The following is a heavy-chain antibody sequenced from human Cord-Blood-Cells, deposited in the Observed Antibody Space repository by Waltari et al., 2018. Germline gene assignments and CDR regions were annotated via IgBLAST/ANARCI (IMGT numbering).Heavy chain of an antibody. CDR2: IIPIFGTA. Sequence: QVQLVQSGAEVKKPGSSVKVSCKASGGTFSSYAISWVRQAPGQGLEWMGGIIPIFGTANYAQKFQGRVTITTDESTSTAYMELSSLRSEDTAVYYCARPNNYDFWSGQGGPLDYWGQGTLVTVSS. CDR3: ARPNNYDFWSGQGGPLDY. CDR1: GGTFSSYA. J-gene: IGHJ4*02. D-gene: IGHD3-3*01. V-gene: IGHV1-69*01.